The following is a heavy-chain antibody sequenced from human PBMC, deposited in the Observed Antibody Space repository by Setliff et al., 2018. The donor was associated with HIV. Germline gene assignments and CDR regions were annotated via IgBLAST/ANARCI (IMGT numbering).Heavy chain of an antibody. CDR1: GGSISGYY. V-gene: IGHV4-4*07. CDR3: ARDGFLQRITIFGVVSL. CDR2: IYTSGTT. J-gene: IGHJ4*02. Sequence: KTSETLSLTCTVSGGSISGYYWTWIRQSAGKGLEWIGRIYTSGTTTYNPSLESRLTMSVDTSKNQFSLKLTSVTAADTAVYYCARDGFLQRITIFGVVSLWGQGTLVTVSS. D-gene: IGHD3-3*01.